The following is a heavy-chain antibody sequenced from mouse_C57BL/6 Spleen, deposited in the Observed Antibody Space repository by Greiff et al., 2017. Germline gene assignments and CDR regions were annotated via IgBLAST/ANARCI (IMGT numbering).Heavy chain of an antibody. J-gene: IGHJ2*01. CDR2: IRNKANGYTT. CDR1: GFTFTDYY. D-gene: IGHD1-1*01. CDR3: ARYYYGSRYYFDY. Sequence: EVKLMASGGGLVQPGGSLSLSCAASGFTFTDYYMSWVRQPPGKALEWLGFIRNKANGYTTEYSASVKGRFTISRDNSQSILYLQMNALRAEDSATDYCARYYYGSRYYFDYWGQGTTLTVSS. V-gene: IGHV7-3*01.